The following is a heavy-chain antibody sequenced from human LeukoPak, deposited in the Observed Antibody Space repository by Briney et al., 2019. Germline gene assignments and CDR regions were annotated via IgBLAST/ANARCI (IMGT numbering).Heavy chain of an antibody. CDR1: GFSVSGYW. D-gene: IGHD6-13*01. CDR2: IKQDGSEK. J-gene: IGHJ4*02. Sequence: GGSLRLSCAVSGFSVSGYWMTWVRQAPGKGPEWVANIKQDGSEKNYVDSVKGRFTISRDNAENSLSLQMNSLRVEDTAVYYCAREWQGGIAAAGTRIEGDYWGQGTLVAVSS. V-gene: IGHV3-7*01. CDR3: AREWQGGIAAAGTRIEGDY.